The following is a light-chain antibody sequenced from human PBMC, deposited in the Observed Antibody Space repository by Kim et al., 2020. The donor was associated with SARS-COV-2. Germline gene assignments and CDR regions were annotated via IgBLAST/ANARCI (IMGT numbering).Light chain of an antibody. CDR2: GKN. CDR3: NSRDSSGTEV. V-gene: IGLV3-19*01. J-gene: IGLJ2*01. Sequence: SSELTQDPAVSVALGQTVRITCQGDSLRSYYASWYQQKPGQAPVLVIYGKNNRPSGIPDRFSGSSSGNTASLTITGAQAEDEADYYCNSRDSSGTEVFGG. CDR1: SLRSYY.